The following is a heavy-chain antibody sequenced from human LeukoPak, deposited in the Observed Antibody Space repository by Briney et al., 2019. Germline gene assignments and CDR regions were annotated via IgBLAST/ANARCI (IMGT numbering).Heavy chain of an antibody. Sequence: SMKVSCKASGGTFSRYAISWVRQAPGQGLEWMGGIIPIFGTANYAQKFQGRVTITADESTRTAYMELRSLRSEDTAVYYCASDAAIYDSRGYYYLWWGQGTLVTVSS. CDR2: IIPIFGTA. J-gene: IGHJ4*02. D-gene: IGHD3-22*01. CDR1: GGTFSRYA. CDR3: ASDAAIYDSRGYYYLW. V-gene: IGHV1-69*13.